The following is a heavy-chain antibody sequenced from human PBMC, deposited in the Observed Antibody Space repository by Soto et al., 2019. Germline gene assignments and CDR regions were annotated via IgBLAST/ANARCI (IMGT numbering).Heavy chain of an antibody. V-gene: IGHV1-46*01. CDR3: AREGDGYNLGPSVDFDY. J-gene: IGHJ4*02. CDR2: INPSGGST. Sequence: QVQLVQSGAEVKKPGASVKVSCKASGYTFTTYYMHWVRQAPGQGLEWMGVINPSGGSTSYAQKFQGRVTVPRDTSTSTLYKELSSLRSEDTAVYYCAREGDGYNLGPSVDFDYWGQGTLVTVSS. CDR1: GYTFTTYY. D-gene: IGHD5-12*01.